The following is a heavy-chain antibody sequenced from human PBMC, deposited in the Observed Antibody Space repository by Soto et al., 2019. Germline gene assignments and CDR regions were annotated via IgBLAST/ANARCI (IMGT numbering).Heavy chain of an antibody. J-gene: IGHJ4*02. CDR1: GGSISSGGYY. CDR2: IYYSGST. V-gene: IGHV4-31*03. Sequence: PSETLSLTCTVSGGSISSGGYYWSWIRQHPGKGLEWIGYIYYSGSTYYNPSLKSRVTISVDTSKNQFSLKLSSVTAADTAVYYCARSRDYDYVWGSYRFDYRGQGPLVTVSS. CDR3: ARSRDYDYVWGSYRFDY. D-gene: IGHD3-16*01.